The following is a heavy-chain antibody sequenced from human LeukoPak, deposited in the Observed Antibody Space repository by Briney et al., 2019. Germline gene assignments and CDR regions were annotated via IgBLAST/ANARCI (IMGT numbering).Heavy chain of an antibody. D-gene: IGHD3-22*01. V-gene: IGHV4-39*01. CDR2: ISYSGNI. CDR1: GASISSRVYY. Sequence: SETLSLTCSVSGASISSRVYYWGWIRQPPGKGLEWIGSISYSGNIYYNLSLKSRVTISVDTSKNQFSLKLSSVTAADTAMYYCARPRDYYLKDSFDIWGQGTMVTVSS. J-gene: IGHJ3*02. CDR3: ARPRDYYLKDSFDI.